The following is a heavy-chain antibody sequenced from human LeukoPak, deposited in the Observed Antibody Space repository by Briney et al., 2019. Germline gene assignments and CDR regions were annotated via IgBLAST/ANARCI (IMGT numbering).Heavy chain of an antibody. CDR2: IRGSDGST. V-gene: IGHV3-23*01. Sequence: GGSLRLSCEASGFTFSAYAMTWVRQAPGKGLEWVSGIRGSDGSTYYADSVRGRFTISRDNSKNTLYLQMNSLRAEDTALYYCAKSYYYGSGSYNYYYYAMDVWGQGTTVTVSS. D-gene: IGHD3-10*01. CDR3: AKSYYYGSGSYNYYYYAMDV. CDR1: GFTFSAYA. J-gene: IGHJ6*02.